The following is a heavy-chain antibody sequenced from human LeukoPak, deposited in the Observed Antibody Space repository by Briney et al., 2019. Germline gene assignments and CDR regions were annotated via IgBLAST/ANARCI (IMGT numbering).Heavy chain of an antibody. CDR3: ARDSGTIFGVVISGGFHYFDY. J-gene: IGHJ4*02. CDR1: GLRFSRGG. V-gene: IGHV3-30*02. Sequence: GGSLRLSCKASGLRFSRGGMHWIRQAPGKGLEWLAFIQYDESSKYYADSVKGRFTISRDNSKNTLYLQMNSLRAEDTAVYYCARDSGTIFGVVISGGFHYFDYWGQGTLVTVSS. CDR2: IQYDESSK. D-gene: IGHD3-3*01.